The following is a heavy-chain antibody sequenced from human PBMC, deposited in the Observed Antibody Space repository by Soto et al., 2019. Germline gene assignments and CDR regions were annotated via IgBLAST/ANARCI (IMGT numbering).Heavy chain of an antibody. J-gene: IGHJ4*02. V-gene: IGHV3-30-3*01. CDR3: ARDYYYDSSGYPDY. CDR1: GFTFSSYA. CDR2: ISYDGSNK. D-gene: IGHD3-22*01. Sequence: GGSLRLSCAASGFTFSSYAMHWVRQAPGKGLEWVAVISYDGSNKYYADSVKGRFTISRDNSKNTLYLQMNSLRAEDTAVYYCARDYYYDSSGYPDYWGQGTLVTVS.